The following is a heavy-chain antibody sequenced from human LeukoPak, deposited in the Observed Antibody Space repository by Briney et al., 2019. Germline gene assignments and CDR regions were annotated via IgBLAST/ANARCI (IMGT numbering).Heavy chain of an antibody. D-gene: IGHD3-10*01. CDR3: ARDGSITMVRGVVNYMDV. CDR2: IIPIFGTA. Sequence: SVKVSCKASGGTFSSYAISWVRQAPGQGLEWMGGIIPIFGTANYAQKLQGRVTMTTDTSTSTAYMELRSLRSGDTAVYYCARDGSITMVRGVVNYMDVWGKGTTVTISS. CDR1: GGTFSSYA. V-gene: IGHV1-69*05. J-gene: IGHJ6*03.